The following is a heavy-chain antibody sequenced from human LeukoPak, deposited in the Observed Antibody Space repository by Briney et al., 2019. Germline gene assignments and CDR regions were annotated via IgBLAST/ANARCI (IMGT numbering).Heavy chain of an antibody. Sequence: GVSLTLSCSASVFTLSSYAMHWVRQAPGKGLEYVSAISSNGGSTYYADSVKGRFTISRDNSKNTLYLQMSSLRAEDTAVYYCVKNAYCSGGSCYLDSWGQGTLVTVSS. CDR1: VFTLSSYA. CDR3: VKNAYCSGGSCYLDS. CDR2: ISSNGGST. D-gene: IGHD2-15*01. V-gene: IGHV3-64D*06. J-gene: IGHJ4*02.